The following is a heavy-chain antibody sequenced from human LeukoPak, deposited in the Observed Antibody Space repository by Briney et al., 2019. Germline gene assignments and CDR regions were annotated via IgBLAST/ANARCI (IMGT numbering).Heavy chain of an antibody. CDR1: GDLFSRRGYH. Sequence: SETLSLTCTVSGDLFSRRGYHCGWIPPPPGKGLDCIGSIDYSGNTYYNPSLKSRVTMSVDTSKNQFSLKLSSVTAADTAVYYCARDGPSYDSNTGAPWGQGTLVTVSS. CDR2: IDYSGNT. D-gene: IGHD3-22*01. J-gene: IGHJ5*02. V-gene: IGHV4-39*07. CDR3: ARDGPSYDSNTGAP.